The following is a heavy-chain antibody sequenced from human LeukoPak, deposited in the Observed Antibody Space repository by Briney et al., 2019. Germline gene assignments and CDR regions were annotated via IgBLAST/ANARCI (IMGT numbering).Heavy chain of an antibody. CDR3: TRDIGSGDYVFFDS. Sequence: PSETLSLTCTVSDASVSGYYWSWSRLPAGRGLEWIGRLYNNGSTNCNPSLKSRVTMSVDTSKNQLSLRLKSVTAADTAVYYCTRDIGSGDYVFFDSWGQGTRVIVSS. J-gene: IGHJ4*02. CDR2: LYNNGST. CDR1: DASVSGYY. D-gene: IGHD4-17*01. V-gene: IGHV4-4*07.